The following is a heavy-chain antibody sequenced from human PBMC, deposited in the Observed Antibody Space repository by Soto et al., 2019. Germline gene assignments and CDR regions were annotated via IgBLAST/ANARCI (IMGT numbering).Heavy chain of an antibody. D-gene: IGHD2-15*01. CDR2: ISGSGGST. CDR3: AKDLGCSGGSCYPYYFDY. CDR1: GFTFSSYA. J-gene: IGHJ4*02. Sequence: EVQLLESGGGLVQPGGSLRLSCAASGFTFSSYAMSWVRQAPGKGLEWVSAISGSGGSTYYADSVKGRFTISRDNSKNTLYLQINSLRAEDTAVYYCAKDLGCSGGSCYPYYFDYWGQGTLVTVSS. V-gene: IGHV3-23*01.